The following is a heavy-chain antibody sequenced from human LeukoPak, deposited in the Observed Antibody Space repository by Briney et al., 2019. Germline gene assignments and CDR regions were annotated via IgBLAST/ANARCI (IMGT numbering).Heavy chain of an antibody. CDR3: ARDSSGSYYDY. D-gene: IGHD1-26*01. J-gene: IGHJ4*02. CDR2: ISSNGSST. Sequence: GGSLRLSCAASGFTFSTYAMHWVRQAPGKGLEYVSAISSNGSSTYYANSVKGRFTISRDNSKNTLYLQMGSLRAEDMAVYYCARDSSGSYYDYWGQGTLVTVSS. V-gene: IGHV3-64*01. CDR1: GFTFSTYA.